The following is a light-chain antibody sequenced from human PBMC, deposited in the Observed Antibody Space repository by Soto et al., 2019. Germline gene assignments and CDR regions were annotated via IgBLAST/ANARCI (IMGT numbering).Light chain of an antibody. J-gene: IGKJ1*01. V-gene: IGKV1-5*03. CDR3: QQYNNYWT. Sequence: DVQMTQSPSTLSASIGDRVTITCRASQSISSWLAWYQQKPGKAPKLLIYKASSLESGVPSRFSGSGSGTEFTLTITSLQPDDFANYYCQQYNNYWTFGQGTKV. CDR1: QSISSW. CDR2: KAS.